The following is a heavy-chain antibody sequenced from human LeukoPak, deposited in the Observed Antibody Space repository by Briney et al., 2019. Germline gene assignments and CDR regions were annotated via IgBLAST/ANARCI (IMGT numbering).Heavy chain of an antibody. CDR1: GSSITSVSHY. D-gene: IGHD3-16*01. CDR2: IYYTGSA. J-gene: IGHJ4*02. Sequence: SDTLSLTCTISGSSITSVSHYWRWIRQPPGKGLEWIGDIYYTGSAYYSPSLRRRVTMSVHTSANQFSLRLNSVTAVDTAVYYCARRWGNIVGVTYEYWGQGTLVTVSS. CDR3: ARRWGNIVGVTYEY. V-gene: IGHV4-39*01.